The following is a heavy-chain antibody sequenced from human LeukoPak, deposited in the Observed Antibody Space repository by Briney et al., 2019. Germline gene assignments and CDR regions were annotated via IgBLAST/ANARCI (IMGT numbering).Heavy chain of an antibody. CDR1: GFTFSTYG. V-gene: IGHV3-23*01. J-gene: IGHJ3*02. CDR3: VKHSRYGSFDM. D-gene: IGHD5-18*01. CDR2: IGGSGDST. Sequence: GGTLRLSCAASGFTFSTYGMSWVRQAPGKGLECVSAIGGSGDSTYYADSVKGRFTVSRDNSKHTLYMQMNSLRAEDTAVYYCVKHSRYGSFDMWGQGTVVTVSS.